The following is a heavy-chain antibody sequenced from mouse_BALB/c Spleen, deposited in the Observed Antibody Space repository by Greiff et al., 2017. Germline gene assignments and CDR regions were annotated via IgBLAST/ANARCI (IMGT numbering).Heavy chain of an antibody. V-gene: IGHV5-6-3*01. CDR3: ARERGGKYYYFET. CDR1: GFTFSSYG. CDR2: INSNGGST. Sequence: VQLKQSGGGLVQPGGSLKLSCAASGFTFSSYGMSWVRQTPDKRLELVATINSNGGSTYYPDSVKGRFTISRDNAKNTLYLQMSSLKSEDTAMYYSARERGGKYYYFETWGDGAPLTESS. J-gene: IGHJ2*01. D-gene: IGHD5-1-1*01.